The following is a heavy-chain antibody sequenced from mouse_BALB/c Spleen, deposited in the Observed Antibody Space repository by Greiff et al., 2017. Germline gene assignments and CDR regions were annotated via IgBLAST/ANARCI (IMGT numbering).Heavy chain of an antibody. J-gene: IGHJ4*01. V-gene: IGHV3-2*02. Sequence: EVQLQQSGPGLVKPSQSLSLTCTVTGYSITSDYAWNWIRQFPGNKLEWMGYISYSGSTSYNPSLKSRISITRDTSKNQFFLQLNSVTTEDTATYYCARRRNAMDYWGQGTSVTVSS. CDR3: ARRRNAMDY. CDR1: GYSITSDYA. CDR2: ISYSGST.